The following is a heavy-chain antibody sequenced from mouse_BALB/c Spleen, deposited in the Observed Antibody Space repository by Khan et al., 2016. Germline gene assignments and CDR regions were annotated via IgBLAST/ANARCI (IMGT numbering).Heavy chain of an antibody. V-gene: IGHV3-2*02. Sequence: EVQLQESGPGLVKPSQSLSLTCTVTGYSITSDYAWNWIRQFPGNKLEWMGYIRYSGSTTYNPSLKSRISITRDTSKNQFFLQLYSVTTEDTATYYCTRSPTATRYFAVWGAGTTVTVSS. CDR1: GYSITSDYA. CDR2: IRYSGST. D-gene: IGHD1-2*01. CDR3: TRSPTATRYFAV. J-gene: IGHJ1*01.